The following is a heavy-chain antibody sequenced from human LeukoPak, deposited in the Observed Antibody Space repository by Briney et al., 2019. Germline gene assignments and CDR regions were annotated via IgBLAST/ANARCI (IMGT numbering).Heavy chain of an antibody. CDR1: GFTFTDYW. Sequence: GGSLRLSCAASGFTFTDYWMTWVRQAPGQGLEWMANIRQDGGAAYYGGSVKGRFTTSRDNAKNSVFLQMNNLRADDTAVYYCATSKDTAGGPYWGQGTLVTVSS. J-gene: IGHJ4*02. D-gene: IGHD5-18*01. V-gene: IGHV3-7*01. CDR3: ATSKDTAGGPY. CDR2: IRQDGGAA.